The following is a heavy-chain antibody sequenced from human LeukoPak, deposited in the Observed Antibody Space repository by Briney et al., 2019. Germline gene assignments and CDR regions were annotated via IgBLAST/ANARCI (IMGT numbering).Heavy chain of an antibody. V-gene: IGHV1-18*01. D-gene: IGHD3-9*01. Sequence: EASVKVSCKASGYTLTSYGISWVRQAPGQGLEWMGWISAYNGNTNYAQKLQGRVTMTTDTSTSTAYMELRSLRSDDTAVYYCARVLRYFDPRPLLDYYGMDVWGQGTMVTVSS. J-gene: IGHJ6*02. CDR2: ISAYNGNT. CDR3: ARVLRYFDPRPLLDYYGMDV. CDR1: GYTLTSYG.